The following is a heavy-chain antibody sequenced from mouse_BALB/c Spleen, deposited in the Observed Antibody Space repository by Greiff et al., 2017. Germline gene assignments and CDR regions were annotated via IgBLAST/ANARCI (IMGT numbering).Heavy chain of an antibody. CDR3: ARYGYDLDY. CDR2: ISSGSRTI. V-gene: IGHV5-17*02. CDR1: GFTFSSFG. Sequence: EVQRVESGGGLVQPGGSRKLSCAASGFTFSSFGMHWVRQAPEKGLEWVAYISSGSRTIYYADTVKGRFTISRDNPKNTLFLQMTSLRSEDTAIYFCARYGYDLDYWGQGTTLTVSS. D-gene: IGHD2-2*01. J-gene: IGHJ2*01.